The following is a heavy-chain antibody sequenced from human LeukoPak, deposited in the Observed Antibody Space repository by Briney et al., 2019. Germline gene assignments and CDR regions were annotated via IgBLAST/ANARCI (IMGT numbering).Heavy chain of an antibody. CDR1: GDSVSSNSAA. D-gene: IGHD6-6*01. J-gene: IGHJ3*02. V-gene: IGHV6-1*01. Sequence: SQTLSLTCAISGDSVSSNSAAWNWIRQPPSSGLEWLGRTYYRSRWFNDYALSVKSRITINADTSKNQFSLHLNSVTPEDTAVYFCARGSAFDIWGQGTMVTVSS. CDR3: ARGSAFDI. CDR2: TYYRSRWFN.